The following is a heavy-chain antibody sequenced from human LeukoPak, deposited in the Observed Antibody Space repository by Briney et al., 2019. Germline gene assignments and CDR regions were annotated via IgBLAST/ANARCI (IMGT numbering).Heavy chain of an antibody. J-gene: IGHJ5*02. D-gene: IGHD2-15*01. V-gene: IGHV1-69*01. CDR1: GGTFSSYA. CDR3: ARFGPGYCSGGSCYGFHWFDP. CDR2: IIPIFGTV. Sequence: ASVKVSCKASGGTFSSYAISWVRQAPGQGLEWMGGIIPIFGTVNYAQKFQGRVTITADESTSTAYMELSSLRSEDTAVYYCARFGPGYCSGGSCYGFHWFDPWGQGTLVTVSS.